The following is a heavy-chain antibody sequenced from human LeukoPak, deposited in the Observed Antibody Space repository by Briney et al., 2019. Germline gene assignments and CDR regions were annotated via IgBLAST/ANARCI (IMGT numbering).Heavy chain of an antibody. V-gene: IGHV1-46*01. Sequence: ASVKVSCKASGYTFTSYYMHWVRQAPGQGLEWMGIINPSGGSTSYAQKFQGRVTITRNTSISTAYMELSSLRSEDTAVYYCARVQHTYGSGSYWGYWGQGTLVTVSS. CDR2: INPSGGST. J-gene: IGHJ4*02. D-gene: IGHD3-10*01. CDR1: GYTFTSYY. CDR3: ARVQHTYGSGSYWGY.